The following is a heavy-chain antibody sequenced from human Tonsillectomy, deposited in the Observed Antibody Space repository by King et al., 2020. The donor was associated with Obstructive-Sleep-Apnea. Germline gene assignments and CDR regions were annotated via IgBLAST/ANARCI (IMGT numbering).Heavy chain of an antibody. CDR1: GGSISSSSYY. CDR3: AKDIGPGTTAY. CDR2: IYDSGST. V-gene: IGHV4-39*07. D-gene: IGHD1-7*01. Sequence: QLQESGPGLVKPSATLSLTCTVSGGSISSSSYYWGWIRQPPGKGLEWIGRIYDSGSTYYSPSLKSRVTISVDTSKNQFSLELSSVTAADTAVYYCAKDIGPGTTAYWGQGTLVTVSS. J-gene: IGHJ4*02.